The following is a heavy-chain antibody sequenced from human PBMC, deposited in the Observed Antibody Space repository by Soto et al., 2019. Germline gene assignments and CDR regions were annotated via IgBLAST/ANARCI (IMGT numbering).Heavy chain of an antibody. V-gene: IGHV3-73*02. CDR3: RNSSGPVITPAA. Sequence: EVQLVESGGGLVQPGGSLRLSCAASGFTFSDSAIHWVRQAPGKGLEWVGRVANKPEGYTITYGVSVKGRLTISRDDPQIMPYLQRNGLRVESTAVYACRNSSGPVITPAALGPGTLVTVSS. J-gene: IGHJ5*02. D-gene: IGHD2-15*01. CDR1: GFTFSDSA. CDR2: VANKPEGYTI.